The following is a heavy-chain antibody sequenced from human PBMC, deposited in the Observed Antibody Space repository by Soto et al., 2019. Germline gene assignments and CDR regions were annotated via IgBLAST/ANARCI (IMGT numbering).Heavy chain of an antibody. CDR1: GYTFPSHY. V-gene: IGHV1-46*01. CDR2: INPSGGST. CDR3: AQCGYDYYYYGMDV. J-gene: IGHJ6*02. D-gene: IGHD5-12*01. Sequence: VSVKVSCKESGYTFPSHYMHWVRQAPGQGLEWMGIINPSGGSTSYAQKFQGRVTMTRDTSTSTVYMELSSLRSEDTAVYYCAQCGYDYYYYGMDVWGQGTTVTVSS.